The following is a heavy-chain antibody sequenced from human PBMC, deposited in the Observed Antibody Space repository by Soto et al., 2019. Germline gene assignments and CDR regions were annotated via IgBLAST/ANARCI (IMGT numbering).Heavy chain of an antibody. Sequence: QVQLVQSGAEVKKPGASVKVSCKASGYTFTSYGISWVRQAPGQGLEWMGWISAYNGNTNYAQKLQGRVTMTTDTATRPGCMELRRLRSDDTAVYYCARESSSSCHDYWGQGTLVTVSS. D-gene: IGHD6-13*01. V-gene: IGHV1-18*01. CDR3: ARESSSSCHDY. J-gene: IGHJ4*02. CDR1: GYTFTSYG. CDR2: ISAYNGNT.